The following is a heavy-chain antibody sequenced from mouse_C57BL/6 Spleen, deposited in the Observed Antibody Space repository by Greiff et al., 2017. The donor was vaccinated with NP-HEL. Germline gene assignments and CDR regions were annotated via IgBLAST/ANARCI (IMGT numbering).Heavy chain of an antibody. CDR1: GYTFTSYW. V-gene: IGHV1-61*01. Sequence: QVQLQQPGAELVRPGSSVKLSCKASGYTFTSYWMDWVKQRPGQGLEWIGNIYPSDSETHYNQKFKDKATLTVDKSSSTAYMQLSSLTSEDSAVYYCAKLTGTSFAYWGQGTLVTVSA. CDR2: IYPSDSET. J-gene: IGHJ3*01. D-gene: IGHD4-1*01. CDR3: AKLTGTSFAY.